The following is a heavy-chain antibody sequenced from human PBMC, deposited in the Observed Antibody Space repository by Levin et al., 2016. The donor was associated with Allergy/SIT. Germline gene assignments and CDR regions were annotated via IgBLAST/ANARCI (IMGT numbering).Heavy chain of an antibody. Sequence: SETLSLTCTVSGGSVSSGSYYWSWIRQPPGKGLEWIGYIYYSGSTNYNPSLKSRVTISVDTSKNQFSLKLSSVTAADTAVYYCARTTVASYGMDVWGQGTTVTVSS. J-gene: IGHJ6*02. D-gene: IGHD4-23*01. CDR2: IYYSGST. V-gene: IGHV4-61*01. CDR3: ARTTVASYGMDV. CDR1: GGSVSSGSYY.